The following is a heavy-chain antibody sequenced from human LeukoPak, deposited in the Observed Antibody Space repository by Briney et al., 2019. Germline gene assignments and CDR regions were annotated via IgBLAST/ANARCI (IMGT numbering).Heavy chain of an antibody. J-gene: IGHJ4*02. V-gene: IGHV4-34*01. CDR1: GGSFSDYY. CDR3: ASGFLAHFYGSSSHDY. D-gene: IGHD3-10*01. Sequence: PSETLSLTCAVYGGSFSDYYWAWIRQPPGKGLEWIGEINHNGGINYNPSLKSRVTLSLDTSMNHVSLRLTTLTAADTGVYYCASGFLAHFYGSSSHDYWGQGTLVSVSS. CDR2: INHNGGI.